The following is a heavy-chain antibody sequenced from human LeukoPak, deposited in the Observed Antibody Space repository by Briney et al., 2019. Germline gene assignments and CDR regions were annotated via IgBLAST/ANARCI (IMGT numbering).Heavy chain of an antibody. D-gene: IGHD5-12*01. CDR2: IYDSGTT. CDR1: GDSTSSSTYY. J-gene: IGHJ3*02. V-gene: IGHV4-39*01. CDR3: ATHRRSGSGGSENAFEI. Sequence: SETPSLTCTVSGDSTSSSTYYWDWIRQAPGKGLEWIGNIYDSGTTHYNPSLKSRVTISGDTSKNQFSLKLNSVTAADTAIYYCATHRRSGSGGSENAFEIWGQGTMVTVSS.